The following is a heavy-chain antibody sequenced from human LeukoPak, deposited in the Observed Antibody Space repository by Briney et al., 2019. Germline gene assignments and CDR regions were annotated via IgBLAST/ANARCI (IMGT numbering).Heavy chain of an antibody. CDR2: INPNSGGT. J-gene: IGHJ4*02. V-gene: IGHV1-2*02. Sequence: ASVKVSYKASGYTFTGYFMHWARQAPGQGLEWMGWINPNSGGTNYAQKFQGRVTVTRDTSISTAYMELSWLRSDDTAVYYCAREANLDCSGGTCYSGGFDYWGQGTLVTVSS. D-gene: IGHD2-15*01. CDR1: GYTFTGYF. CDR3: AREANLDCSGGTCYSGGFDY.